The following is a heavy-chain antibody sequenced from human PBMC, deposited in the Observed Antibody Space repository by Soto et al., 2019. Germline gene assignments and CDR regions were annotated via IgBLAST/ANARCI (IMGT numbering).Heavy chain of an antibody. Sequence: ASVKVSCKASGYTFTSYYKHWVRQAPGQGLEWMGIINPSGGSTSYAQKFQGRVTMTRDTSTSTVYMELSSLRSEDTAVYYCARGTYYDFWSGYDPPAWFDYWGQGTLVTVSS. CDR1: GYTFTSYY. D-gene: IGHD3-3*01. V-gene: IGHV1-46*03. CDR2: INPSGGST. J-gene: IGHJ4*02. CDR3: ARGTYYDFWSGYDPPAWFDY.